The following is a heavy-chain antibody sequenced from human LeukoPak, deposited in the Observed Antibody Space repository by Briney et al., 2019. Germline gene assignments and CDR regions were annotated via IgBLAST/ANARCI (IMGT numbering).Heavy chain of an antibody. CDR3: AHGSMYQLDY. CDR1: GITFSNYW. CDR2: INQDSSEK. Sequence: GGSLRLSCAASGITFSNYWMSWVRQAPGKGLEWVANINQDSSEKYYVDSVKGRFTISRDNAKNTLYLQMNSLRAEDTAVYYCAHGSMYQLDYWGQGTLVTVSS. V-gene: IGHV3-7*03. D-gene: IGHD2-2*01. J-gene: IGHJ4*02.